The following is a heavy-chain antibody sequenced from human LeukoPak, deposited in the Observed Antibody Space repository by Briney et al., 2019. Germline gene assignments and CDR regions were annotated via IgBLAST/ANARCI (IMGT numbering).Heavy chain of an antibody. D-gene: IGHD5-18*01. J-gene: IGHJ4*02. Sequence: SETLSLTCAVYGGSFSGYYWSWIRQPPGKGLEWIGEINHSGSTYYNPSLKSRVTISVDTSKNQFSLKLSSVTAADTAVYYCARDRGYSYDYFDYWGQGTLVTVSS. CDR1: GGSFSGYY. V-gene: IGHV4-34*01. CDR2: INHSGST. CDR3: ARDRGYSYDYFDY.